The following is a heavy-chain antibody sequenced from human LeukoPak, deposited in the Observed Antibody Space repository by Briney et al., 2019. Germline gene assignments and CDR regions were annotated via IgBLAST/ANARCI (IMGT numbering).Heavy chain of an antibody. CDR1: GFTFSSYS. D-gene: IGHD3-22*01. Sequence: GGSLRLSCAASGFTFSSYSMNWVRQAPGKGLVWVSRINSDGSSTSYADSVKGRFTISRDNAKNTLYLQMNSLRAEDTAVYYCARIDYYDSSGPDAFDIWGQGTMVTVSS. V-gene: IGHV3-74*01. J-gene: IGHJ3*02. CDR2: INSDGSST. CDR3: ARIDYYDSSGPDAFDI.